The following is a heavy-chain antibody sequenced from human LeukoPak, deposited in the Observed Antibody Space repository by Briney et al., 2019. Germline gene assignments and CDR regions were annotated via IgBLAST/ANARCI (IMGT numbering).Heavy chain of an antibody. Sequence: ASVKVSCKASGGTFSSYAISWVRQAPGQGLEWMGGIIPIFGTANYAQKFQGRVTITADESTSTAYMELSGLRSDDTAVYYCARDRGDDTVSYFDYWGQGTLVTVSS. D-gene: IGHD3-22*01. V-gene: IGHV1-69*01. CDR3: ARDRGDDTVSYFDY. CDR1: GGTFSSYA. J-gene: IGHJ4*02. CDR2: IIPIFGTA.